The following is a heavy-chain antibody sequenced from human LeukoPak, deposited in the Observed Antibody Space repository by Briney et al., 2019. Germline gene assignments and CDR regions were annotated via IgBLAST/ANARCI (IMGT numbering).Heavy chain of an antibody. CDR2: ITAYRGTR. CDR1: GFTFCIKS. J-gene: IGHJ4*02. CDR3: ESRDYFDY. V-gene: IGHV3-48*02. Sequence: GGSLRLSCAVSGFTFCIKSVNWVRQSPGKGLECVSYITAYRGTRYYADSVKPRYTISRDNHKNSLYAQINTVRDEDTAVYYCESRDYFDYSGQGTLVTVSS.